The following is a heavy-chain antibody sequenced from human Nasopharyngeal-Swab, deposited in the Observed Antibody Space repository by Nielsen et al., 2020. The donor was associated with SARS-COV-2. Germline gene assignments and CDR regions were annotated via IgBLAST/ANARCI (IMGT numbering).Heavy chain of an antibody. CDR3: ARDAIVVVPAAIQY. V-gene: IGHV3-48*02. Sequence: GRETAGKGLEWVSYISSSSSTKYYADSVKGRFTISRDNAKNSLYLQMNSLRDEDTAVYYCARDAIVVVPAAIQYWGQGTLVTVSS. J-gene: IGHJ4*02. CDR2: ISSSSSTK. D-gene: IGHD2-2*02.